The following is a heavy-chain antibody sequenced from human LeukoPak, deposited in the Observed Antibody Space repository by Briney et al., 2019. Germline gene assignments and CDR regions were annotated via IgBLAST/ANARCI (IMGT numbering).Heavy chain of an antibody. CDR1: GGTFSSYA. CDR3: AREPPIYDILPSEGGY. V-gene: IGHV1-69*05. J-gene: IGHJ4*02. D-gene: IGHD3-9*01. Sequence: SVKVSCKASGGTFSSYAISWVRQAPGQGLEWMGGIIPIFGTANYAQKFQGRVTMTRDTSTSTVYMELSSLRSEDTAVYYCAREPPIYDILPSEGGYWGQGTLVTVSS. CDR2: IIPIFGTA.